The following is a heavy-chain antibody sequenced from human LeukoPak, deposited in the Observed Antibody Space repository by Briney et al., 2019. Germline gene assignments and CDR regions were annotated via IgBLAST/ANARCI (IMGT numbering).Heavy chain of an antibody. Sequence: ASVEVSCKASGYTFTSYYMHWVRQAPGQGLEWMGIINPSGGSTSYAQKFQGRVTMTRDTSTSTVYMELSSLRSEDTAVYYCAIRHLVSQPIGYWGQGTLVTVSS. CDR3: AIRHLVSQPIGY. CDR1: GYTFTSYY. D-gene: IGHD1-1*01. CDR2: INPSGGST. J-gene: IGHJ4*02. V-gene: IGHV1-46*01.